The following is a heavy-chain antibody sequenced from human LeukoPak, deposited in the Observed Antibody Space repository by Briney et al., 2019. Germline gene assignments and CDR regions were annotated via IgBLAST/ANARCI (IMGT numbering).Heavy chain of an antibody. CDR2: IREDGNEK. D-gene: IGHD1-26*01. CDR1: GFTFSSYW. Sequence: PGGSLRLSCSASGFTFSSYWMSWVRQTTGKGLECVAKIREDGNEKLYVDSVKGRFTISRDNAKNSVYLQMNSLRVEDTAVYFCARDYIGSWNDHWGQGTLVTVPS. CDR3: ARDYIGSWNDH. J-gene: IGHJ4*02. V-gene: IGHV3-7*01.